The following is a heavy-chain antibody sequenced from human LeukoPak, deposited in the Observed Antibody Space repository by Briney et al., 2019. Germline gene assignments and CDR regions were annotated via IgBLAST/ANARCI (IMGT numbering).Heavy chain of an antibody. J-gene: IGHJ4*02. CDR2: ISAYHGNT. V-gene: IGHV1-18*01. Sequence: ASVKVSCKASGYTFTSYGISWVRQAPGQGLEWMGWISAYHGNTNYAQNLQGRVTMTRDTSTSTVYMELSSLRSEDTAVYYCARYYGSGSDYFDYWGQGTLVTVSS. D-gene: IGHD3-10*01. CDR1: GYTFTSYG. CDR3: ARYYGSGSDYFDY.